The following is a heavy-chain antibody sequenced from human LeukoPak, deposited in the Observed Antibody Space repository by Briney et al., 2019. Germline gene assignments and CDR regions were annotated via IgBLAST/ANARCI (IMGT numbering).Heavy chain of an antibody. CDR1: GFTFSTYS. Sequence: KPGGSLRLSYAASGFTFSTYSMNWVRQAPGKGLEWVSSISSSSGYIYHADLVKGRFTISRDNGKNSLYLQMNSLGAEDTALYYCARDARPDTSGHSNQESDPFDIWGQGTVVTVSS. CDR3: ARDARPDTSGHSNQESDPFDI. CDR2: ISSSSGYI. D-gene: IGHD3-22*01. V-gene: IGHV3-21*01. J-gene: IGHJ3*02.